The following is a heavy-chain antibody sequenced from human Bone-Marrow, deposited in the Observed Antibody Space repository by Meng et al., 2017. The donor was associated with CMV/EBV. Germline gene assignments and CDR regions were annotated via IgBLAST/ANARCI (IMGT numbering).Heavy chain of an antibody. CDR2: INPNGGAT. CDR3: ARAHGHSGSYYVYNWFDS. Sequence: ASVKVSRKTSGYTFIDYYMHWVRQAPGQGLEWLGWINPNGGATNYAQKFQGRVTMTRDTSIDTAYMELSRLRSDDTAVYYCARAHGHSGSYYVYNWFDSWGQGPLVTFYS. D-gene: IGHD1-26*01. V-gene: IGHV1-2*02. CDR1: GYTFIDYY. J-gene: IGHJ5*01.